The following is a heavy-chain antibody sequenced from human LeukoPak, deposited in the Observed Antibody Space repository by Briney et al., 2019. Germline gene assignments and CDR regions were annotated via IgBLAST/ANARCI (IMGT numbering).Heavy chain of an antibody. J-gene: IGHJ3*02. Sequence: GGSLRLSCAASGFTFDDYAMHWVRQAPGKGLEWVSGISWNSGSIGYADSVKGRFTISRDNSKNTLYLQMNSLRAEDTAVYYCAKDKIWSGFAADAFDIWGQGTMVTVSS. CDR3: AKDKIWSGFAADAFDI. D-gene: IGHD3-3*01. CDR2: ISWNSGSI. CDR1: GFTFDDYA. V-gene: IGHV3-9*01.